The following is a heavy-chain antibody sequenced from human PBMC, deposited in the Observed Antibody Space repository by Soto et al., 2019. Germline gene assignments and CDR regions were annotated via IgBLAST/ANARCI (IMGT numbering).Heavy chain of an antibody. D-gene: IGHD5-12*01. Sequence: SGPTLVKPTQTLTLTCTFSGFSLSSSGMCVSWIRQPPGKALEWLARIDWDDAKYYTTSLKTRLTISKDTSKNQVVLTMINMDPVDTATYYCARMRREGWSGHDWGNFDSWGQGTLVTVSS. CDR3: ARMRREGWSGHDWGNFDS. V-gene: IGHV2-70*11. CDR2: IDWDDAK. CDR1: GFSLSSSGMC. J-gene: IGHJ4*02.